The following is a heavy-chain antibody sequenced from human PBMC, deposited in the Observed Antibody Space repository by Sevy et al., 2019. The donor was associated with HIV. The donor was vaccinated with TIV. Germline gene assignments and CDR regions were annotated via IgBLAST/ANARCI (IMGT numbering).Heavy chain of an antibody. D-gene: IGHD2-15*01. Sequence: SETLSFTCTVSGGSVSSGSYYWSWIRQPPGKGLEWIGYIYYSGSTNYNPSLKSRVTISVDTSKNQFSLKLSSVTAADTAVYYCAREGVVAAVVDYWGQGTLVTVSS. J-gene: IGHJ4*02. CDR1: GGSVSSGSYY. CDR2: IYYSGST. V-gene: IGHV4-61*01. CDR3: AREGVVAAVVDY.